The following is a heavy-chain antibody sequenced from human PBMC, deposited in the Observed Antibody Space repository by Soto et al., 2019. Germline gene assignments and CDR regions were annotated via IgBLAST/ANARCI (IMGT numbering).Heavy chain of an antibody. CDR1: GGSFSGYY. J-gene: IGHJ5*02. CDR2: INHSGST. CDR3: ARVFGPLIAAAGTWLDWFDP. D-gene: IGHD6-13*01. V-gene: IGHV4-34*01. Sequence: SETLSLTCAVYGGSFSGYYWSWIRQPPGKGLEWIGEINHSGSTNYNPSLKSRVTISVDTSKNQFSLKLSSVTAADTAVYYCARVFGPLIAAAGTWLDWFDPWGQGTLVTVSS.